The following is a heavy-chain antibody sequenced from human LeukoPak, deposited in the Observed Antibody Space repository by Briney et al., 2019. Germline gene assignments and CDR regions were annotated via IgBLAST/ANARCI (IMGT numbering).Heavy chain of an antibody. J-gene: IGHJ3*02. D-gene: IGHD3-16*01. CDR3: AREVGGSAFDI. V-gene: IGHV3-53*04. CDR2: IYSGGST. CDR1: GLTVSSNY. Sequence: GGSLRLSCAASGLTVSSNYMSWVRQAPGKGLEWVSIIYSGGSTYYADSVKGRFTISRHNSKNTLYLQMNSLRAEDTAVYYCAREVGGSAFDIWGQGTMVTVSS.